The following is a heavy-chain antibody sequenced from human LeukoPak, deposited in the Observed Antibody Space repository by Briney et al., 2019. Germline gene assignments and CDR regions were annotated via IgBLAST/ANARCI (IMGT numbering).Heavy chain of an antibody. V-gene: IGHV4-4*07. D-gene: IGHD6-19*01. Sequence: SETLSLTCTVSGDSISSYYWSWIRQPAGKGLEWIGRIYTSGSTNYNPSLKSRVTISVDKSKNQLSLKLTSVTAADTAVYYCAREGVGSGWYEGVWFDPWGQGTLVTVSS. CDR3: AREGVGSGWYEGVWFDP. CDR1: GDSISSYY. CDR2: IYTSGST. J-gene: IGHJ5*02.